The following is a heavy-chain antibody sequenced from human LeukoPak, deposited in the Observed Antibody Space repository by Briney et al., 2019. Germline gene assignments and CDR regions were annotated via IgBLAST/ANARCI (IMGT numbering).Heavy chain of an antibody. CDR3: ARAADIPQLWLPRYNWFDP. D-gene: IGHD5-18*01. Sequence: SETLSLTCTVSGGSISSSSYYWGWIRQPPGKGLEWIGSIYYSGSTYYNPSLKSRVTISVDTSKNQFSLKLSSVTAADTAVYYCARAADIPQLWLPRYNWFDPWGQGTLVTVSS. CDR1: GGSISSSSYY. J-gene: IGHJ5*02. V-gene: IGHV4-39*07. CDR2: IYYSGST.